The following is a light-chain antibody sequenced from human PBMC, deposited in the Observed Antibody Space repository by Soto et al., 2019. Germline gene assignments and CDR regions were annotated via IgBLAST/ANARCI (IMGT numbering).Light chain of an antibody. CDR1: QSVNSRN. Sequence: EIVLTQSPGTLSLSPGERATLSCRASQSVNSRNLAWYQQKPGQAPRLLIYAASSRATGIPDRFSGSGSGTDFTLTISRPEPDDFAVYYCQQFASSPLFGQGTKLEIK. CDR2: AAS. CDR3: QQFASSPL. J-gene: IGKJ2*01. V-gene: IGKV3-20*01.